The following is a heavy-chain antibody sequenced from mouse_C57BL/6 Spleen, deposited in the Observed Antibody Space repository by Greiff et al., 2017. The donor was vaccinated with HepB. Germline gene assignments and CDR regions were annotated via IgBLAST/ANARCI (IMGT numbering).Heavy chain of an antibody. CDR3: ARGLGRGNWYFDV. CDR1: GYTFTSYW. J-gene: IGHJ1*03. Sequence: VQLQQPGAELVKPGASVKLSCKASGYTFTSYWMHWVKQRPGQGLEWIGMIHPNSGSTNYNEKFKSKATLTVDKSSSTAYMQLSSLTSEDSAVYYCARGLGRGNWYFDVWGTGTTVTVSS. V-gene: IGHV1-64*01. CDR2: IHPNSGST. D-gene: IGHD4-1*01.